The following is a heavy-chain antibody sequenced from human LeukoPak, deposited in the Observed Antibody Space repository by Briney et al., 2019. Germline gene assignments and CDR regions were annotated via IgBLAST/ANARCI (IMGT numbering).Heavy chain of an antibody. Sequence: GGSLRLSCAASGFTVSSNYMSWVRQAPGKGLEWVSVIYSGGSTYYADSVKGRFTISRDNSKNTLYLQMNSLGAEDTAVYYCARGYSSSSPPDYWGQGTLVTVSS. CDR2: IYSGGST. J-gene: IGHJ4*02. CDR1: GFTVSSNY. CDR3: ARGYSSSSPPDY. V-gene: IGHV3-66*01. D-gene: IGHD6-6*01.